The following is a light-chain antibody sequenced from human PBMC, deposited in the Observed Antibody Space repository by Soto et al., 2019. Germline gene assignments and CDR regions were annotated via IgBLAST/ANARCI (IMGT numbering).Light chain of an antibody. CDR2: GVS. CDR3: SSYTSSSTLFYV. CDR1: SSDIGGYNY. J-gene: IGLJ1*01. Sequence: QSVLTQPASVSGSPGQSITISCTGTSSDIGGYNYVSWYQQYPGKAPKLIIFGVSDRPSGVSNRFSGSKSGNTASLTISGLQAEDEADYYCSSYTSSSTLFYVFGTGTKVTVL. V-gene: IGLV2-14*01.